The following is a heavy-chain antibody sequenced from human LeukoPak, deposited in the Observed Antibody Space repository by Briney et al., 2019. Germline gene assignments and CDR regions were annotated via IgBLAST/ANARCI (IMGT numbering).Heavy chain of an antibody. CDR3: ARGHAVADNSYYYYMDV. J-gene: IGHJ6*03. Sequence: PSETLSLTCAVYGGSFSGYYWSWIRQPPGKGLEWIGEINHSGSTNYNPSLKSRVTISVDTSKNQFSLKLSSVTAADTAVYYCARGHAVADNSYYYYMDVWDKGTTVTVSS. D-gene: IGHD6-19*01. CDR2: INHSGST. CDR1: GGSFSGYY. V-gene: IGHV4-34*01.